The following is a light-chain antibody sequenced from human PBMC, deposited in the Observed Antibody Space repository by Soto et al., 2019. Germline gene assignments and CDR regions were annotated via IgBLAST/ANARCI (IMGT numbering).Light chain of an antibody. CDR3: QQRSNWPSIT. J-gene: IGKJ5*01. V-gene: IGKV3-11*01. CDR2: DAS. Sequence: EIVLTQSPATLSLSPGERATLPCRSSQSVSSYLAWYQQKPGQAPRLLIDDASNRATGIPARFSGSGSGTDFTLTINSLEPEDSAVYYCQQRSNWPSITFGQGTRLEI. CDR1: QSVSSY.